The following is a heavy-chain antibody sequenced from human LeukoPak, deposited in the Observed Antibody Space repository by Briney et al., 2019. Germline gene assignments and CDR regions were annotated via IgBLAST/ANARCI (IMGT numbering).Heavy chain of an antibody. J-gene: IGHJ5*02. V-gene: IGHV3-7*05. CDR3: ARASDPWLQLT. D-gene: IGHD5-24*01. CDR2: IKQDGSEK. Sequence: GGSLRLSCAASGFTFSNYWMIWVRQAPGKGLEWVGNIKQDGSEKRYADSVRGRFSISRDNAQTSLYLQMNSLRAEDTAVYYCARASDPWLQLTWGQGTLVTAAS. CDR1: GFTFSNYW.